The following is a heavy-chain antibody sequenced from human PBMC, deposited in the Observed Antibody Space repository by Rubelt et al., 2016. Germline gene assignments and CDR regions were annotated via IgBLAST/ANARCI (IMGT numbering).Heavy chain of an antibody. V-gene: IGHV4-59*08. D-gene: IGHD1-26*01. CDR3: ARGSRVGPTGDY. CDR1: GGSISSYY. CDR2: IYYSGST. Sequence: QVQLQESGPGLVKPSETLSLTCSVSGGSISSYYWSWIRQPPGKGLEWIGYIYYSGSTNYNPSLKSRVTISVDTSKNQRSLKLSSVTAADTAVYYCARGSRVGPTGDYWGQGTLVTVSS. J-gene: IGHJ4*02.